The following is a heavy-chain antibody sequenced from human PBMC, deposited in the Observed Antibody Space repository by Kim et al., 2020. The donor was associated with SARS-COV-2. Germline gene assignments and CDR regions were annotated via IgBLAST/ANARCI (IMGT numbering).Heavy chain of an antibody. J-gene: IGHJ4*02. Sequence: SADSRKGRITLTRDNSKNTLYLQTNSLRAEDTAVYYWARAPTDNDPGIGYWGQGTLVTVSS. CDR3: ARAPTDNDPGIGY. V-gene: IGHV3-33*01. D-gene: IGHD6-13*01.